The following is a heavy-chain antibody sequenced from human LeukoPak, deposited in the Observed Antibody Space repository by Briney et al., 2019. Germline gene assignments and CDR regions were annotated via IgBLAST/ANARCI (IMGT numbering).Heavy chain of an antibody. CDR1: GFTFNTFW. D-gene: IGHD3-10*01. CDR3: AASGSGTFDTFDI. CDR2: IYSDGST. V-gene: IGHV3-53*01. Sequence: GGSLRLSCAASGFTFNTFWMSWARQAPGKGLEWVSVIYSDGSTYYADSVKGRFTISRDNSKNTLYLQMNSLRAKDTAVYYCAASGSGTFDTFDIWGQGTMVTVSS. J-gene: IGHJ3*02.